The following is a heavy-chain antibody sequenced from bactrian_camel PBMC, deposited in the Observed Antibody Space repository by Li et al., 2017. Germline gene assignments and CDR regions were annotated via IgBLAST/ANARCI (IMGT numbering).Heavy chain of an antibody. D-gene: IGHD7*01. CDR2: SYRGGDTL. CDR3: APTWGYEHDY. CDR1: RYTGSRQC. J-gene: IGHJ4*01. V-gene: IGHV3S40*01. Sequence: VQLVESGGGSVEAGGSLRLSCDTSRYTGSRQCMGWFRQAPGKEVEGVAIIRVGSYRGGDTLYYADSVKGRFAISRVNLRSTVYLQLNSLKTEDMGMYYCAPTWGYEHDYWSQGTQVTVS.